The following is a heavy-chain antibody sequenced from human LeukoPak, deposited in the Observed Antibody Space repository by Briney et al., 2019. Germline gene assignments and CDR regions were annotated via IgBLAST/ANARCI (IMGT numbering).Heavy chain of an antibody. CDR3: AKDERNWNYNLASQTYD. V-gene: IGHV3-23*01. CDR2: ISGSGVST. D-gene: IGHD1-7*01. J-gene: IGHJ4*02. CDR1: GSRFSSYA. Sequence: GGSLRLSSAASGSRFSSYAMSWVRQAPGKGLEWVSAISGSGVSTYYADSVKGRFTVSRDNSKNTLYLQMSSLRAEDTAVYYCAKDERNWNYNLASQTYDWGQGTLVTVSS.